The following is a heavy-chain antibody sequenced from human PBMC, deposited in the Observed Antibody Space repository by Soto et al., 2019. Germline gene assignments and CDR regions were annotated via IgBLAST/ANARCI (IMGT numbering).Heavy chain of an antibody. D-gene: IGHD1-7*01. CDR1: GFTFSSYS. CDR3: ARDRLELPFFIPEEPNNWFDP. J-gene: IGHJ5*02. Sequence: SLRLSCAASGFTFSSYSMNWVRQAPGKGLERVSSISSSSSYIYYADSVKGRFTISRDNAKNSLYLQMNSLRAEDTAVYYCARDRLELPFFIPEEPNNWFDPWGQGTLVTVSS. CDR2: ISSSSSYI. V-gene: IGHV3-21*01.